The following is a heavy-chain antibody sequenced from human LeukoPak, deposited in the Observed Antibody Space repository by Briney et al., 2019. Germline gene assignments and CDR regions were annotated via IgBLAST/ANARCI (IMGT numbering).Heavy chain of an antibody. CDR2: IKFQADGGAT. CDR3: TTDAPSGHGELFGY. J-gene: IGHJ4*02. Sequence: PGGSLRLSCVASGFSFSNAWMSWVRQAPGEGLEWVGHIKFQADGGATDYAAPVKGRFTISRDDSKNTVSLQMNSLKTEDTAVYYCTTDAPSGHGELFGYWGQGTLVTVSS. CDR1: GFSFSNAW. V-gene: IGHV3-15*01. D-gene: IGHD3-10*01.